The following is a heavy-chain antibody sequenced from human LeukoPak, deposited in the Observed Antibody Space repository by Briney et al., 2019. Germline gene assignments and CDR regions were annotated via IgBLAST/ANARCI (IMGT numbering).Heavy chain of an antibody. CDR1: GYIFLDYE. Sequence: ASVKVSCKASGYIFLDYEINWVRQATGQGLEWMGWMNPKSGDTGYEQKFQGRVTITRDSSISTVYMELSSLRFEDTALYYCARGRYMDVWGKGTTVTVSS. CDR3: ARGRYMDV. V-gene: IGHV1-8*03. J-gene: IGHJ6*03. CDR2: MNPKSGDT.